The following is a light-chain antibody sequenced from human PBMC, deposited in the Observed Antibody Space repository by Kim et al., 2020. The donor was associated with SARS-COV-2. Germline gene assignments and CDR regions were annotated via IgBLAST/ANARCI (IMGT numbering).Light chain of an antibody. CDR2: NAS. CDR3: QQRRKSIT. J-gene: IGKJ5*01. CDR1: QSVDGY. V-gene: IGKV3-11*01. Sequence: SLSPGDMAPLPCRASQSVDGYLACLQQNPGQAPRLLISNASNRAAGVPARFSGSGSGTDFTLTISSLEAEDFAVYYCQQRRKSITFGQGTRLEIK.